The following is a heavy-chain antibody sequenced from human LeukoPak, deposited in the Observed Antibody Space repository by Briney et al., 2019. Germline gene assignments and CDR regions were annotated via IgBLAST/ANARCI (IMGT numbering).Heavy chain of an antibody. CDR3: ARDYYDSSGYYYFDY. CDR2: ISSSGSTT. V-gene: IGHV3-48*04. CDR1: GFTFSSYG. J-gene: IGHJ4*02. Sequence: GGSLRLSCAASGFTFSSYGMHWVRQAPGKGLEWVSYISSSGSTTYYADSVKGRFTISRDNAKNSLYLQMNSLRAEDTAVYYCARDYYDSSGYYYFDYWGQGTLVTVSS. D-gene: IGHD3-22*01.